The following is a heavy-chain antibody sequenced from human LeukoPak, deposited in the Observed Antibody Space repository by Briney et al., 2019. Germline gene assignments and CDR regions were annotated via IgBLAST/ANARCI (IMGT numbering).Heavy chain of an antibody. V-gene: IGHV1-2*02. CDR1: GYTFTGYY. D-gene: IGHD6-13*01. CDR3: ARSLSIAAAGDY. J-gene: IGHJ4*02. CDR2: INPNSGGT. Sequence: ASVKVSCKASGYTFTGYYMHWVRQAPGQGLEWMGWINPNSGGTNYAQKFQGRVTMTRDTSISTACMELSRLRSDDTAVYYCARSLSIAAAGDYWGQGTLVTVSS.